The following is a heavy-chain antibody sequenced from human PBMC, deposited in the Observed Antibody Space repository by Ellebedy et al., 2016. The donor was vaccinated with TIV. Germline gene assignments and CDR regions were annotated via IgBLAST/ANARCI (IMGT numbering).Heavy chain of an antibody. CDR1: GLTVSSEY. D-gene: IGHD2/OR15-2a*01. V-gene: IGHV3-21*01. CDR2: ITSDLLDM. Sequence: GESLKISCAASGLTVSSEYMTWVRQAPGRELEWVSSITSDLLDMTYRDSVKGRFTIARDNAKNSLSLQMDNLRAEDTAVYYCATDRGEQGLLSFFDFWGQGTGVTVST. CDR3: ATDRGEQGLLSFFDF. J-gene: IGHJ4*01.